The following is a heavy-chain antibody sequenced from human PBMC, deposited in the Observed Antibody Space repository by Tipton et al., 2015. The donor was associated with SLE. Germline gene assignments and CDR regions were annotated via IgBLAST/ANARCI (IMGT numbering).Heavy chain of an antibody. J-gene: IGHJ2*01. CDR1: GGSISGYY. V-gene: IGHV4-59*01. CDR3: ARFRAITMVRGVISWYFDL. CDR2: IYYSGST. Sequence: TLSLTCTVSGGSISGYYWSWIRQPPGKGLEWIGYIYYSGSTNYNPSLKSRVTISVDTSKNQFSLKLSSVTAADTAVYYCARFRAITMVRGVISWYFDLWGRGTLVTVSS. D-gene: IGHD3-10*01.